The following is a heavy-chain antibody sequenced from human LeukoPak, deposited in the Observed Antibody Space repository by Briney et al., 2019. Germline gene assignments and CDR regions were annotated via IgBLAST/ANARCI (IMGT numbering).Heavy chain of an antibody. J-gene: IGHJ4*02. CDR3: ARWADDSGIYYIAS. D-gene: IGHD3-10*01. CDR2: IRQDANVK. CDR1: GFTFSNYW. V-gene: IGHV3-7*01. Sequence: GGSLRLSCAASGFTFSNYWMTWVRQAPGKGLQWVASIRQDANVKYYVDSVKGRFTISRDNAENSLYLQMNSLRAEDTAVYYRARWADDSGIYYIASWGQGSLVIVSS.